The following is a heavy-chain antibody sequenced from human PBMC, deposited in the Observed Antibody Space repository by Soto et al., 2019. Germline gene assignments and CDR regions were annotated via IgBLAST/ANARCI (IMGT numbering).Heavy chain of an antibody. J-gene: IGHJ4*02. CDR1: GGSVSSGNYY. D-gene: IGHD1-26*01. CDR2: FYYTGSI. V-gene: IGHV4-61*01. CDR3: ARREIQSPIVY. Sequence: SETLSLTCTVSGGSVSSGNYYWSWIRQPPGEGLEWIGYFYYTGSINYNPSLKSRVTISIDASKNQFSLKLTSVTAVDTAVYYCARREIQSPIVYWGQGTLVTVSS.